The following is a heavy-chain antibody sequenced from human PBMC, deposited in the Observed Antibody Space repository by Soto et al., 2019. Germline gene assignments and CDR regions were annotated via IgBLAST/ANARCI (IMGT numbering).Heavy chain of an antibody. Sequence: EVQLVESGGGLVQPGGSLRLSCAASGFEFSAYWMTWVRQAPGKGLEWVANIKKDGIEKYYGDSVRGRFSVFRDNAKNAAYLQMNRLKGEDTGVYFCARGRYNSGDYPKCFDYGGQGAWVTVSS. V-gene: IGHV3-7*01. CDR2: IKKDGIEK. CDR3: ARGRYNSGDYPKCFDY. CDR1: GFEFSAYW. J-gene: IGHJ4*02. D-gene: IGHD5-12*01.